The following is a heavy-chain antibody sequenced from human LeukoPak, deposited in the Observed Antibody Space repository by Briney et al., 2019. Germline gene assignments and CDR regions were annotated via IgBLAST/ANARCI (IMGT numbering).Heavy chain of an antibody. V-gene: IGHV4-61*02. CDR1: GDSISSGDYY. Sequence: PSQTLSLTCTVSGDSISSGDYYWSWIRQPAGKGLEWIGRISSSGSTNYNPSLKSRVTISVDTSKNQFSLKLSSVTAADTAVYYCARGRKWFGMSTIYYYYYMDVWGKGTTVTVSS. J-gene: IGHJ6*03. D-gene: IGHD3-10*01. CDR3: ARGRKWFGMSTIYYYYYMDV. CDR2: ISSSGST.